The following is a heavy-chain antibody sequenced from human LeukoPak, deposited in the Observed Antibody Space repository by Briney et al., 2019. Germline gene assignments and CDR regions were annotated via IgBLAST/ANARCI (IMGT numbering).Heavy chain of an antibody. CDR3: ARYCYDSSGYYYFDY. CDR2: IYYSGGT. D-gene: IGHD3-22*01. CDR1: GGSISSSSYY. Sequence: SGTLSLTCTVPGGSISSSSYYWGWIRQPPGKGLEWIGSIYYSGGTYYNPSLKSRVTISVDTSKNQFSLKLSSVTAADTAVYYCARYCYDSSGYYYFDYWGQGTLVTVSS. J-gene: IGHJ4*02. V-gene: IGHV4-39*01.